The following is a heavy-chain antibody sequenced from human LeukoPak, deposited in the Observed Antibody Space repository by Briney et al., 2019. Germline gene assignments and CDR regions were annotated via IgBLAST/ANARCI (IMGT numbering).Heavy chain of an antibody. CDR1: GFTFSSYS. CDR2: ISSSSYI. V-gene: IGHV3-21*01. CDR3: ASWGVPAAPQDDAFDI. J-gene: IGHJ3*02. Sequence: GGSLRLSCAASGFTFSSYSMNWVRQAPGKGLEWVSSISSSSYIYYADSVKGRFTISRDNAKNSLYLQMNSLRAEDTAVYYCASWGVPAAPQDDAFDIWGQGTMSPSLQ. D-gene: IGHD2-2*01.